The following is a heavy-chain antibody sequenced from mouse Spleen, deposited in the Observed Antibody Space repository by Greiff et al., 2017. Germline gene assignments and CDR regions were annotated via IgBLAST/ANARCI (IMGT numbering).Heavy chain of an antibody. CDR1: GFSLTSYG. V-gene: IGHV2-5*01. Sequence: VKLQESGPGLVQPSQSLSITCTVSGFSLTSYGVHWVRQSPGKGLEWLGVIWRGGSTDYNAAFMSRLSITKDNSKSQVFFKMNSLQADDTAIYYCAKKGYGSSYSSDAMDYWGQGTSVTVSS. CDR3: AKKGYGSSYSSDAMDY. CDR2: IWRGGST. J-gene: IGHJ4*01. D-gene: IGHD1-1*01.